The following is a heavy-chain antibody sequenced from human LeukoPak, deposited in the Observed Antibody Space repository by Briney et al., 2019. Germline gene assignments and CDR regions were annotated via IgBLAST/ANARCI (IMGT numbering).Heavy chain of an antibody. J-gene: IGHJ5*02. D-gene: IGHD6-19*01. V-gene: IGHV3-74*01. Sequence: AGGSLRLSYAASGFTFSSYWMHWVRQAPGKGPVWVSRINSDGSSTSYADSVKGRFTISRDNAKNTLYLQMNSLRAEDTAVYYCARVRAVADSNWFDPWGQGTLVTVSS. CDR1: GFTFSSYW. CDR3: ARVRAVADSNWFDP. CDR2: INSDGSST.